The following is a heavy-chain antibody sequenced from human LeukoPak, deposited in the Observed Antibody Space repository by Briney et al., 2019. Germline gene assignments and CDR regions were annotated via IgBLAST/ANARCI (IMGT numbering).Heavy chain of an antibody. D-gene: IGHD1-26*01. V-gene: IGHV1-2*06. J-gene: IGHJ4*02. CDR2: INPNSGGT. Sequence: GASVKVSCKASGYTFTGYYMHWVRQAPGQGLEWMGRINPNSGGTNYAQKFQGRVTMTRDTSISTAYMELSRLRSDDTAVYYCARAGSYGLGFFDYWGQGTLVTVSS. CDR1: GYTFTGYY. CDR3: ARAGSYGLGFFDY.